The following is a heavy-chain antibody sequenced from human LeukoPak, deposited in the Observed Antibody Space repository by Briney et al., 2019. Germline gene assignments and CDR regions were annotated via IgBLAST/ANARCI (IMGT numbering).Heavy chain of an antibody. V-gene: IGHV3-23*01. Sequence: GGSLRLSCAASGFIFSNYPMHWVRQAPGKGLEWVSAISGSGGSTYYADSVKGRFTFSRDDFKTMLYLQMNSLRAEDTAIYYCAKSGSDVLRFFDWLLAFDSWGQGTLVTVSS. CDR2: ISGSGGST. D-gene: IGHD3-9*01. J-gene: IGHJ4*02. CDR3: AKSGSDVLRFFDWLLAFDS. CDR1: GFIFSNYP.